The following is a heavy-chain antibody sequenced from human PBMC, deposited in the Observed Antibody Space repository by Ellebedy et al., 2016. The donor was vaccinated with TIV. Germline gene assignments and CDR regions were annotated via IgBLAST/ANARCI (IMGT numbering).Heavy chain of an antibody. D-gene: IGHD4-17*01. CDR3: TTRDSGDYPFFDY. CDR2: IHRRGNT. Sequence: GGSLRLXXAASGFTFSSYAMSWVRQAPGKGLEWVSSIHRRGNTYYADSVKGRFTISRDNSRATLYLQMNSLRTDDTALYYCTTRDSGDYPFFDYWGQGTLVTVSS. V-gene: IGHV3-23*01. J-gene: IGHJ4*02. CDR1: GFTFSSYA.